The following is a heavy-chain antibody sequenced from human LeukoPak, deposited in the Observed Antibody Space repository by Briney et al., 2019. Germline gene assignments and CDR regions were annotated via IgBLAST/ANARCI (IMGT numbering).Heavy chain of an antibody. CDR3: AKGPNEYYDFWSGPPTD. CDR2: ISWNSGSI. Sequence: PGGSLRLSCAASGFTFDDYAMHWVRQAPGKGLDWVSGISWNSGSIGYADSVKGRFTISRDNAKNSLYLQMNSLRAEDTALYYCAKGPNEYYDFWSGPPTDWGQGTLVTVSS. D-gene: IGHD3-3*01. J-gene: IGHJ4*02. CDR1: GFTFDDYA. V-gene: IGHV3-9*01.